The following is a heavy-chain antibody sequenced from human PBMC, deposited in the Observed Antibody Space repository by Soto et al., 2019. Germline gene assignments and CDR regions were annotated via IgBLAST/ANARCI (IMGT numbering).Heavy chain of an antibody. CDR1: GFTFSSYA. V-gene: IGHV3-23*01. J-gene: IGHJ4*02. Sequence: GGSLRLSCAASGFTFSSYAMSWVRQAPGKGLEWVSAISGRGGSTYYADSVKGRFTISRDNSKNTLYLQMNSLRAEDTAVYYCAKAPSGVATILLFDYWGQGTLVTVSS. D-gene: IGHD5-12*01. CDR2: ISGRGGST. CDR3: AKAPSGVATILLFDY.